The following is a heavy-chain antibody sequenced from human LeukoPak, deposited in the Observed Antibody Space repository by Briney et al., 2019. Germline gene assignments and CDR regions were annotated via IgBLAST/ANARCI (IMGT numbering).Heavy chain of an antibody. V-gene: IGHV3-23*01. Sequence: PGGSLRLSCAASGFTFSSYAMSWVRQAPGKGLEWVSAISGSGGSTYYADSVKGRFTISRDNSKNTLYLQMNSLRAEDTAVYYRAKGTTPITMIVVVTPYYFDYWGQGTLVTVSS. CDR1: GFTFSSYA. CDR2: ISGSGGST. D-gene: IGHD3-22*01. CDR3: AKGTTPITMIVVVTPYYFDY. J-gene: IGHJ4*02.